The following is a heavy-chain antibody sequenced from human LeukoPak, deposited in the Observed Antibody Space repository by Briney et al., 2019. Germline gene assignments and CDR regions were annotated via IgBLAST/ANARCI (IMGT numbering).Heavy chain of an antibody. CDR3: AKSVEQYSHGYFDY. J-gene: IGHJ4*02. CDR1: GFTFSSYA. V-gene: IGHV3-23*01. CDR2: ISGNGGST. D-gene: IGHD5-18*01. Sequence: GGSLRLSCAASGFTFSSYAMSWVRQAPGKGLEWVSAISGNGGSTYYADSVKGRFTISRDNSKNTLYLQMNSLRAEDTAVYYCAKSVEQYSHGYFDYWGQGTLVTVSS.